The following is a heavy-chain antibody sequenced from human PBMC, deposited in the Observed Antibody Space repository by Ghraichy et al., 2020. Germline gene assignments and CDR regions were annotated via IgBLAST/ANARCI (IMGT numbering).Heavy chain of an antibody. V-gene: IGHV3-21*01. CDR2: ISSSSSYI. CDR1: GFTFSSYS. Sequence: GGSLRLSCAASGFTFSSYSMNWVRQAPGKGLEWVSSISSSSSYIYYADSVKGRFTISRDNAKNSLYLQMNSLRAEDTAVYYCARDPDGGSGTTVTTGGDYWGQGTLVTVSS. CDR3: ARDPDGGSGTTVTTGGDY. J-gene: IGHJ4*02. D-gene: IGHD4-17*01.